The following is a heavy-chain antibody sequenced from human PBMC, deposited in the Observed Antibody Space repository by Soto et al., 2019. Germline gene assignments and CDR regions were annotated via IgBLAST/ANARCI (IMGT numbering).Heavy chain of an antibody. D-gene: IGHD3-22*01. V-gene: IGHV4-34*01. CDR3: ERDYYDSSGYYYYYYMDV. J-gene: IGHJ6*03. Sequence: SETLSLTCAVYGGSFSGYYWSWIRQPPGKGLEWIGEINHSGSTNYNPSLKSRVTISVDTSKNQFSLKRSSVTAADTAVYYCERDYYDSSGYYYYYYMDVWGKGTTVTVSS. CDR2: INHSGST. CDR1: GGSFSGYY.